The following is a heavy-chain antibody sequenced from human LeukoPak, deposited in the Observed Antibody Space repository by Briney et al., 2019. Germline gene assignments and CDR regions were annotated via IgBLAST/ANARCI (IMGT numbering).Heavy chain of an antibody. J-gene: IGHJ4*02. D-gene: IGHD2-15*01. CDR2: INPNSGGT. CDR1: GYTFTGYY. CDR3: ANVYCSGGSCYERFDY. V-gene: IGHV1-2*06. Sequence: GASVKVSCRASGYTFTGYYMHWVRQAPGQGLEWMGRINPNSGGTNYAQKFQGRVTMTRDTSISTAYMELSRLRSDDTAVYYCANVYCSGGSCYERFDYWGQGTLVTVSS.